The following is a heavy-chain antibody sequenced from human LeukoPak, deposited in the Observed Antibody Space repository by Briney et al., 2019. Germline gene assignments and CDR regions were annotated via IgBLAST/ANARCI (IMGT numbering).Heavy chain of an antibody. Sequence: ASVKVSCKASGYTFTSYYMHWVRQAPGQGLEWMGIINPSGGSTSYAQKFQGRITITADKSTSTAYMELSSLRSEDTAVYYCARVYSSGTYFDYWGQGTLVTVSS. CDR2: INPSGGST. J-gene: IGHJ4*02. CDR1: GYTFTSYY. D-gene: IGHD3-10*01. CDR3: ARVYSSGTYFDY. V-gene: IGHV1-46*01.